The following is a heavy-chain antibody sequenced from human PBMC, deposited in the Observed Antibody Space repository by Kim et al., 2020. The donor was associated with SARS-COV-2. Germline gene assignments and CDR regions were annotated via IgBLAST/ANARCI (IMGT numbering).Heavy chain of an antibody. Sequence: SETLSLTCTVSGGSISSYYWSWIRQPPGKGLEWIGYIYYSGSTNYNPSLKSRVTISVDTSKNQFSLKLSSVTAADTAVYYCARGGSYYYDSSGYYSPEDWFDPWGQGTLVTVSS. CDR2: IYYSGST. CDR1: GGSISSYY. J-gene: IGHJ5*02. D-gene: IGHD3-22*01. V-gene: IGHV4-59*13. CDR3: ARGGSYYYDSSGYYSPEDWFDP.